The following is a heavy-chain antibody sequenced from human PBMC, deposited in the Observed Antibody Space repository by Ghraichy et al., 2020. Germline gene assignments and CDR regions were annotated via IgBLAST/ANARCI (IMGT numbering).Heavy chain of an antibody. CDR2: IIPIFGTA. CDR3: ARPTPPNHDAFDI. CDR1: GGTFSSYA. Sequence: SVKVSCKASGGTFSSYAISWVRQAPGQGLEWMGGIIPIFGTANYAQKFQGRVTITTDESTSTAYMELSSLRSEDTAVYYCARPTPPNHDAFDIWGQGTMVTVSS. D-gene: IGHD2-8*01. J-gene: IGHJ3*02. V-gene: IGHV1-69*05.